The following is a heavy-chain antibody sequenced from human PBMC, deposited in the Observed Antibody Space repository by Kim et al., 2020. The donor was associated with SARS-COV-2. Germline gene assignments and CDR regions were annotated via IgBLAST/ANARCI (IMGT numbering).Heavy chain of an antibody. CDR3: ARVRRGFGEAKFGLPGYYYGMDV. V-gene: IGHV4-59*13. D-gene: IGHD3-10*01. Sequence: SETLSLTCTVSGGSISSYYWSWIRQPPGKGLEWIGYIYYSGSTNYNPSLKSRVTISVDTSKNQFSLKLSSVTAADTAVYYCARVRRGFGEAKFGLPGYYYGMDVWGQGTTVTVSS. CDR1: GGSISSYY. CDR2: IYYSGST. J-gene: IGHJ6*02.